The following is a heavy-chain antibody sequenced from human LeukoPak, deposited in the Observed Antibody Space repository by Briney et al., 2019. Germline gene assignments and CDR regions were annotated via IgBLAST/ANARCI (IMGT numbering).Heavy chain of an antibody. D-gene: IGHD3-22*01. CDR2: IIPIFGTA. CDR1: GGTFSSYA. Sequence: SVKVSCKASGGTFSSYAISWVRQAPGQGLEWMGGIIPIFGTANYAQKFQGRVTITADESTSTAYMELSSLRSEDTAVYYCAREGDYYDSSGYSDDAFDIWGQGTMVTVSS. J-gene: IGHJ3*02. V-gene: IGHV1-69*01. CDR3: AREGDYYDSSGYSDDAFDI.